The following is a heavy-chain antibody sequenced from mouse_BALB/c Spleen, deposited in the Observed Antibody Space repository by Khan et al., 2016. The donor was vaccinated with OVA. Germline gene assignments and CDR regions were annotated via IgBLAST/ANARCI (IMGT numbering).Heavy chain of an antibody. CDR2: INPSNGDT. Sequence: QVQLKQSGAELVKPGASVKISCKASGYTFTSSYMYWVKQRPGQGLEWIGGINPSNGDTHYYEKFKGKATLTVDKSSTTAYMQFSSLTSEDSAVYYCARSGYGNPFAYWGQGTPVTVSA. D-gene: IGHD2-1*01. CDR3: ARSGYGNPFAY. CDR1: GYTFTSSY. J-gene: IGHJ3*01. V-gene: IGHV1S81*02.